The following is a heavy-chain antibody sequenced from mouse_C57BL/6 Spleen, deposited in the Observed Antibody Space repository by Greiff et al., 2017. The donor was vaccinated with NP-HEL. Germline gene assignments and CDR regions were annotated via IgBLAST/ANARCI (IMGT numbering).Heavy chain of an antibody. CDR2: INPSNGGT. V-gene: IGHV1-53*01. CDR1: GYTFTSYW. D-gene: IGHD1-1*01. Sequence: QVHVKQPGTELVKPGASVKLSCKASGYTFTSYWMHWVKQRPGQGLEWIGNINPSNGGTNYNEKFKSKATLTVDKSSSTAYMQLSSLTSEDSAVYYCARPAYYGSVFDYWGQGTTLTVSS. J-gene: IGHJ2*01. CDR3: ARPAYYGSVFDY.